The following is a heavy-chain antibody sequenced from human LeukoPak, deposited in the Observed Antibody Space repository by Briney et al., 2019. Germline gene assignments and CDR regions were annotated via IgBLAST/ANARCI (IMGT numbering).Heavy chain of an antibody. CDR2: ISSSSSYI. CDR3: ARRMTTNDAFDI. J-gene: IGHJ3*02. V-gene: IGHV3-21*01. D-gene: IGHD4-17*01. Sequence: GGSLRLSCAASGFTFSRHSMNWVRQAPGKGLEWVSSISSSSSYIYYADSVKGRFTISRDNAKNSLYLQMNSLRAEDTAVYYCARRMTTNDAFDIWGQGTVVTVSS. CDR1: GFTFSRHS.